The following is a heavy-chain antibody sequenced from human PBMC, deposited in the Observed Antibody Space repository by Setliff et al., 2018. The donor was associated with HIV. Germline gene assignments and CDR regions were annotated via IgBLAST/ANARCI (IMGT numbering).Heavy chain of an antibody. CDR2: INHSGST. CDR1: SGSFSGYY. CDR3: GGSYFYDSSGFYSNNWFDP. V-gene: IGHV4-34*01. Sequence: SETLSLTCAVYSGSFSGYYWSWIRQPPGKGLEWIGEINHSGSTKYNPSLKSRVTISVDTSKNQFSLKLTSVTAAGTAVYYCGGSYFYDSSGFYSNNWFDPWGQGTLVTVSS. D-gene: IGHD3-22*01. J-gene: IGHJ5*02.